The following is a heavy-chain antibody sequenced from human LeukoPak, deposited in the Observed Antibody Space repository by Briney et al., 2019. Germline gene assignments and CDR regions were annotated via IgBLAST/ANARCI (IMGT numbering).Heavy chain of an antibody. CDR3: TNRGVDYYGSLSASYYFDH. J-gene: IGHJ4*02. V-gene: IGHV3-49*04. CDR1: GFNFGDYA. Sequence: PGGSLRLSCRASGFNFGDYAMSWVRQAPGKGLEWVGFIRSKANSETRNYAASVKGSFIISRDDSNRIAYLQMDSLKTEDSAVYYCTNRGVDYYGSLSASYYFDHWGQGTLVTVSS. D-gene: IGHD3-10*01. CDR2: IRSKANSETR.